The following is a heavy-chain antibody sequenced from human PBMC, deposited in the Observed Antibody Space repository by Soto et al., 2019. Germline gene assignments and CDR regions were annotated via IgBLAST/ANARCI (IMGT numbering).Heavy chain of an antibody. CDR3: ARDRTGGYCSSTSCPSPFDY. V-gene: IGHV1-69*04. CDR2: IIPILGIA. D-gene: IGHD2-2*01. J-gene: IGHJ4*02. Sequence: GASVKVSCKASGVTFSSYTISWVRQAPGQGLEWMGRIIPILGIANYAQKFQGRVTITADKSTSTAYMELSSLRSEDTAVYYCARDRTGGYCSSTSCPSPFDYWGQGTLVTVSS. CDR1: GVTFSSYT.